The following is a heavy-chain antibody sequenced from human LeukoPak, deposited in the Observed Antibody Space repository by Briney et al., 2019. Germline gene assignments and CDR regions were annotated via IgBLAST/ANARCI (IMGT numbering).Heavy chain of an antibody. D-gene: IGHD6-13*01. CDR2: INPNSGAT. CDR3: ARREETVSSSWYYFDY. J-gene: IGHJ4*02. CDR1: GYTLTGYY. V-gene: IGHV1-2*02. Sequence: ASVKVSCKASGYTLTGYYMHWVRQAPGQGLEWIGRINPNSGATNYAQKFQGRVTMTRDTSISTAYMELSTLTSDATAVYYCARREETVSSSWYYFDYWGQGTLVTVSS.